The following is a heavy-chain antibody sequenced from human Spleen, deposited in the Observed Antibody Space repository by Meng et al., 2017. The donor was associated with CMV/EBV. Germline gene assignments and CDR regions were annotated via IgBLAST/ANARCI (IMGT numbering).Heavy chain of an antibody. V-gene: IGHV4-4*02. CDR3: ARHGGYDYDSSGFYLHFDY. CDR1: ISSSEG. CDR2: IYHSGST. D-gene: IGHD3-22*01. J-gene: IGHJ4*02. Sequence: ISSSEGWSWVRQPTGKGLEWIGQIYHSGSTIYNPSLKSRVTISVDKSKSHFSLKLSSVTAADTAVYYCARHGGYDYDSSGFYLHFDYWGQGTLVTVSS.